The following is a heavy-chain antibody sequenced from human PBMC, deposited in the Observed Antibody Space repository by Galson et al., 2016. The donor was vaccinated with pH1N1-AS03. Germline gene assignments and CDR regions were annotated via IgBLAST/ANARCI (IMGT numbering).Heavy chain of an antibody. CDR1: GLTFSSYA. CDR2: VKGVFRTT. D-gene: IGHD3-9*01. Sequence: SVKVSCKASGLTFSSYAISWVRQAPGQGLEWMGGVKGVFRTTNYAQKFQGRITITMDQSTGTAYMEVSSMRAEDTAVYYGATAGNSFDIRRFDYWGQGTPVTVFS. V-gene: IGHV1-69*05. CDR3: ATAGNSFDIRRFDY. J-gene: IGHJ4*02.